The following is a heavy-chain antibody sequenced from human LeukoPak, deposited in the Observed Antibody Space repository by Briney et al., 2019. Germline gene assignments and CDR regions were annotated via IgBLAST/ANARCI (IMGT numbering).Heavy chain of an antibody. CDR3: ANSRLLDWLLLDS. CDR2: IRHDGNYK. V-gene: IGHV3-30*02. D-gene: IGHD3-3*01. J-gene: IGHJ4*02. CDR1: GFTFSRHG. Sequence: GGSLRLSCAASGFTFSRHGMHWVRQAPGKGLEWVAFIRHDGNYKYYGDSVKGRFTISRDNSKNTLHLQMNSLRVEDTAVYYCANSRLLDWLLLDSWGQGTLVAVSS.